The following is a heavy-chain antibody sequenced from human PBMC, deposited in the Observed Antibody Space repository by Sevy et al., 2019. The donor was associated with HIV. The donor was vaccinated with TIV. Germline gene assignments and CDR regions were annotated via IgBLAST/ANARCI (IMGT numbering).Heavy chain of an antibody. CDR2: ISSSSSYI. V-gene: IGHV3-21*01. CDR1: GFTFSSYS. CDR3: ARYDSGGVAFDI. Sequence: GGSLRLSCAASGFTFSSYSMNWVRQAPGKGLEWASSISSSSSYIYYADSVKGRFTISRDNAKNSLYLQMNSLRAEDTAVYYCARYDSGGVAFDIWGQGTMVTVSS. J-gene: IGHJ3*02. D-gene: IGHD3-22*01.